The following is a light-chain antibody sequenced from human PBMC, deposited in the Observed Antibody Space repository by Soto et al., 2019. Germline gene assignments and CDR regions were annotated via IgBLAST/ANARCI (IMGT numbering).Light chain of an antibody. J-gene: IGLJ2*01. V-gene: IGLV1-40*01. Sequence: QSVLTQPPSVSGAPGQRVPISCTGSSSNIGAGYDVHWYQQLPGTAPKLLIYGNSNRPSGVPDRFSGSKSGTSASLAITGLQAEDEADYYCQSYDSSLSGVIFVGGTKLTVL. CDR3: QSYDSSLSGVI. CDR1: SSNIGAGYD. CDR2: GNS.